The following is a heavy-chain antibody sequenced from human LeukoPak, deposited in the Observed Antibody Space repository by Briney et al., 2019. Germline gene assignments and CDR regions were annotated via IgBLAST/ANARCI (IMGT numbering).Heavy chain of an antibody. CDR1: GGSFSGYY. Sequence: SETLSLTCAVYGGSFSGYYWSWFRKPPGKGLEWIGEINHSGSTNYNPSLKSRVTISVDTSKNQFSLKLSSVTAADTAVYYCARVRELGNWGQGTLVTVSS. D-gene: IGHD1-26*01. J-gene: IGHJ4*02. CDR3: ARVRELGN. CDR2: INHSGST. V-gene: IGHV4-34*01.